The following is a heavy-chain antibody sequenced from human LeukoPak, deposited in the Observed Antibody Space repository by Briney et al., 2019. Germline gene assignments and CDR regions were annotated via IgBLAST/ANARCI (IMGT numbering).Heavy chain of an antibody. CDR2: IYHSGST. D-gene: IGHD1-20*01. CDR3: AREGGVDNWNYFDY. J-gene: IGHJ4*02. Sequence: PSQTLSLTCTVSGGSISSGGYYWSWIRQPPGKGLEWIGYIYHSGSTYYNPSLKSRVTISVDRSKNQFSLKLSSVTAADTAVYYCAREGGVDNWNYFDYWGQGTLVTVSS. V-gene: IGHV4-30-2*01. CDR1: GGSISSGGYY.